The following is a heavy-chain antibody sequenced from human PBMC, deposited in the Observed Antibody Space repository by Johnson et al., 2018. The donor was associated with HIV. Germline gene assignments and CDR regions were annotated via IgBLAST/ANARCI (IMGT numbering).Heavy chain of an antibody. Sequence: QVQLVESGGGLVQPGGSLRLSCAASGFTVSSNYMSWIRQTPGKGLEWVSYISSSGSTIYYADSVKGRFTISRDNAKNSLYLQMNSLRAEDTAVYYCARVGDGSGYYFDAFDFWGQGTMVTVSS. V-gene: IGHV3-11*04. D-gene: IGHD3-22*01. CDR2: ISSSGSTI. J-gene: IGHJ3*01. CDR3: ARVGDGSGYYFDAFDF. CDR1: GFTVSSNY.